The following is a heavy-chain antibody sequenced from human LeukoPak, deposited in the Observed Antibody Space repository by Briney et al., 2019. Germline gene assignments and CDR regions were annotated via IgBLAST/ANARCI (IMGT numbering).Heavy chain of an antibody. CDR2: IYSGGST. CDR3: AKDTKYNWNYVNY. D-gene: IGHD1-20*01. V-gene: IGHV3-53*05. Sequence: PGGSLRLSCAASGFTVSSNYMSWVRQAPGKGLEWVSVIYSGGSTYYADSVKGRFTISRDNSKNTLYLQMNSLRAEDTAVYYCAKDTKYNWNYVNYWGQGTLVTVSS. CDR1: GFTVSSNY. J-gene: IGHJ4*02.